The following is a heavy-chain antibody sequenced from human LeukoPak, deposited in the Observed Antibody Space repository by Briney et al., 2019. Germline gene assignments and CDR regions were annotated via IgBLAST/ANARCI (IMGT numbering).Heavy chain of an antibody. V-gene: IGHV3-23*01. CDR1: GFTFSSYD. J-gene: IGHJ4*02. D-gene: IGHD6-6*01. Sequence: HPGGSLRLSCAASGFTFSSYDMSWVRQAPGKGLEWVSSISASGGSTYYADSVKGRFAISRDYSKNTLYLQMSSLRADDTAIYYCARDLEAARPGYWGQGTLVTVSS. CDR3: ARDLEAARPGY. CDR2: ISASGGST.